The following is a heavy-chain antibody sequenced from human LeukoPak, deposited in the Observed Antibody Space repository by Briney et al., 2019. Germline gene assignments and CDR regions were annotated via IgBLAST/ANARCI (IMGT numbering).Heavy chain of an antibody. Sequence: GGSLRLSCAGSGFSFSNYWGTWVRQAPGKGLEWVADIKQDGSDKYYVDSVKGRFTISRDNAKNSLYLQMNSLRAEDTAVYYCATVPAGHYFDYWGQGTLVIVSS. CDR2: IKQDGSDK. D-gene: IGHD2-2*01. CDR3: ATVPAGHYFDY. J-gene: IGHJ4*02. V-gene: IGHV3-7*01. CDR1: GFSFSNYW.